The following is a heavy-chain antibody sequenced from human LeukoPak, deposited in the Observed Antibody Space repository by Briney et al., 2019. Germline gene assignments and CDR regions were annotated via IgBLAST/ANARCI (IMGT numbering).Heavy chain of an antibody. CDR1: GFTFSSYS. V-gene: IGHV3-33*01. Sequence: GSLRLSYSASGFTFSSYSMHWVRQAPFKGLKWVAGIWYDGSNKYYADSVKGRFTISRDNSKNTLYLQMNSLRAEDTAVYYCATGYYYDSSGYYYLDYWGQGTLVTVSS. J-gene: IGHJ4*02. CDR2: IWYDGSNK. D-gene: IGHD3-22*01. CDR3: ATGYYYDSSGYYYLDY.